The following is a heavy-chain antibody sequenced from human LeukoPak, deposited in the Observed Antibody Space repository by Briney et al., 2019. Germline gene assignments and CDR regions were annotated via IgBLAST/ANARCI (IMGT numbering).Heavy chain of an antibody. Sequence: GESLKISCKGIGYSFTSYWIGWVRQMPGKGLEWMGIIYPGDSDTRYSPSFQGQVTISADKSISTAYLQWSSLKASDTAMYYCARLKAYGDYGLAFDIWGQGTMVTVSS. J-gene: IGHJ3*02. CDR1: GYSFTSYW. CDR3: ARLKAYGDYGLAFDI. CDR2: IYPGDSDT. V-gene: IGHV5-51*01. D-gene: IGHD4-17*01.